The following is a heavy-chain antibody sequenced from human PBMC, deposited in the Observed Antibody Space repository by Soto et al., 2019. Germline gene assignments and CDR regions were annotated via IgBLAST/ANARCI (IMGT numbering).Heavy chain of an antibody. J-gene: IGHJ5*02. D-gene: IGHD6-25*01. CDR3: ARMAVTAAASGWFDP. CDR1: GFSLSTSGMC. Sequence: SGPTLVNPTQTLTLTCTLSGFSLSTSGMCVSWIRQPPGKALEWLALIDWDDDKYYSTSLKTRLTISKDTSKNQVVLTMTNMDPVDTATYYCARMAVTAAASGWFDPWGQGTLVTVSS. V-gene: IGHV2-70*01. CDR2: IDWDDDK.